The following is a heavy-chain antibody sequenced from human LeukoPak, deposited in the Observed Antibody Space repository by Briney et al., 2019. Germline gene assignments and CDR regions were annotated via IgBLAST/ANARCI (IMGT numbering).Heavy chain of an antibody. J-gene: IGHJ4*02. D-gene: IGHD3-10*02. CDR1: GFTFDDYT. Sequence: QPGGSLRLSCAASGFTFDDYTMHWVRQAPGKGLEWVSLISWDGGSTYYADSVKGRFTISRDNAKDSLYLQMNSLRAEDTAVYYCARDGTRGYYVYEKWGQGTLVTVSS. CDR2: ISWDGGST. V-gene: IGHV3-43*01. CDR3: ARDGTRGYYVYEK.